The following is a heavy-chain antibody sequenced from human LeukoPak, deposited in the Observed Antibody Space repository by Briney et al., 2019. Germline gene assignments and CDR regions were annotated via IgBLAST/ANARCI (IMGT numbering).Heavy chain of an antibody. D-gene: IGHD4-17*01. J-gene: IGHJ5*02. V-gene: IGHV4-31*03. CDR3: ARKNGDYGVIWFDP. Sequence: SQTLSLTCTVSGGSISSGGYYWSWIRQHPGKGLEWIGYVYYSGSTYYNPSLKSRVTISVDTSKNQFSLKLSSVTAADTAVYYCARKNGDYGVIWFDPWGQGTLVTVSS. CDR2: VYYSGST. CDR1: GGSISSGGYY.